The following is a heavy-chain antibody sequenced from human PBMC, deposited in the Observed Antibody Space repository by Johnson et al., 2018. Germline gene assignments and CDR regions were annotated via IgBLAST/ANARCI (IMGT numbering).Heavy chain of an antibody. Sequence: QVQLQESGPGLVKXSETLSLTCTVSGGSISSYYWNWIRQPPGKGLEWIGYISYSGSTNYNPSLKSRVTISLAPSKNQFSLKLSSVTAADTAGYYCAGDSAGATTDPHEAFDIWGQGTMVTVSS. D-gene: IGHD1-26*01. V-gene: IGHV4-59*01. CDR1: GGSISSYY. CDR2: ISYSGST. J-gene: IGHJ3*02. CDR3: AGDSAGATTDPHEAFDI.